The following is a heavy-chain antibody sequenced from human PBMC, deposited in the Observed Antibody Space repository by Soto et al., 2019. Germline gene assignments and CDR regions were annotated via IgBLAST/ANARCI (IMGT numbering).Heavy chain of an antibody. D-gene: IGHD3-3*01. V-gene: IGHV3-23*01. CDR1: GFTFSSYA. CDR2: ISASGTTT. J-gene: IGHJ4*02. CDR3: ASQRSDTAITIFGVVAY. Sequence: EVQLLESGGGLVQPGGSLRLSCAASGFTFSSYAMSWVRQAPGKGLEWVSVISASGTTTYYADSVKGRFTISRDNSKNTLYVQMSRLRAEDTAIYYCASQRSDTAITIFGVVAYWGQGTLVTVSS.